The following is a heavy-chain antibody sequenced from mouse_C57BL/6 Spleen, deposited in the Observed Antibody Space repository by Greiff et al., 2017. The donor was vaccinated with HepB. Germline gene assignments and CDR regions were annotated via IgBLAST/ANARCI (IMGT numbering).Heavy chain of an antibody. CDR3: ARGYYDSYAMDY. CDR2: IYPGDGDT. D-gene: IGHD1-1*02. V-gene: IGHV1-80*01. Sequence: VKLQESGAELVKPGASVKISCKASGYAFSSYWMNWVKQRPGKGLEWIGQIYPGDGDTNYNGKFKGKATLTADKSSSTAYMQLSSLTSEDSAVYFCARGYYDSYAMDYWGQGTSVTVSS. CDR1: GYAFSSYW. J-gene: IGHJ4*01.